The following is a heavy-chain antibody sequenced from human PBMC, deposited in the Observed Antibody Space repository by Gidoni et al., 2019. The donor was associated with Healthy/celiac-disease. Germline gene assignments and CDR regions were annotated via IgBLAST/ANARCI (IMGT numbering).Heavy chain of an antibody. CDR3: ARDPERYSYGYRRDYGMDV. Sequence: QVQLQESGPGLVKPSETLSLPCTVSGGSVSRVSYSWSWIRQPPGKGLEWIGYIYYSGSNNYNPSLKSRVTISVDTSKNQFSLKLSSVTAADTAVYYCARDPERYSYGYRRDYGMDVWGQGTTVTVSS. J-gene: IGHJ6*02. CDR1: GGSVSRVSYS. V-gene: IGHV4-61*01. D-gene: IGHD5-18*01. CDR2: IYYSGSN.